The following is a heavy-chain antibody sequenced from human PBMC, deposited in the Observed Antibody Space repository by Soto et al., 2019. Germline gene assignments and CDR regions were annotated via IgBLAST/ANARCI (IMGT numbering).Heavy chain of an antibody. D-gene: IGHD2-21*01. CDR2: IHYSGST. J-gene: IGHJ4*02. Sequence: SETLSLTCTVSGGSISSYYWSWIRQPPGKGLEWIGFIHYSGSTNYNPSLKGRVTMSVDTSKNQFSLKLTPVNTADTAIYYCTRGGDPYKTGHWGQGTLVTSPQ. CDR1: GGSISSYY. V-gene: IGHV4-59*01. CDR3: TRGGDPYKTGH.